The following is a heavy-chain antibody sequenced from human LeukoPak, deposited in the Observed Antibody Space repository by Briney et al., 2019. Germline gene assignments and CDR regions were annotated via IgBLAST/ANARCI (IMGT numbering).Heavy chain of an antibody. Sequence: ASVKVSCKASGYTFTSYSISWVRQAPGQGLEWMGWISAYNGNTNYAQKLQGRVTMTTDTSTSTAYMELRSLRSDDTAVYYCARATVTTTKVDSWGQGTLVTVSS. V-gene: IGHV1-18*01. CDR3: ARATVTTTKVDS. CDR1: GYTFTSYS. J-gene: IGHJ4*02. CDR2: ISAYNGNT. D-gene: IGHD4-17*01.